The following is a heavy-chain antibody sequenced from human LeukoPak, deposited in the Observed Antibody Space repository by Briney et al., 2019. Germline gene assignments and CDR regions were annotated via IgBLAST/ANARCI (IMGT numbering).Heavy chain of an antibody. D-gene: IGHD5-12*01. CDR2: IIPIFGTA. CDR1: GGTFSSYA. J-gene: IGHJ5*02. V-gene: IGHV1-69*05. Sequence: GASVKVSCKASGGTFSSYAISWVRQAPGQGFEWMGRIIPIFGTANYAQKFQGRVTITTDESTSTAYMELSSLRSEDTAVYYCARGHSGYDNYYWFDPWGQGTLVTVSS. CDR3: ARGHSGYDNYYWFDP.